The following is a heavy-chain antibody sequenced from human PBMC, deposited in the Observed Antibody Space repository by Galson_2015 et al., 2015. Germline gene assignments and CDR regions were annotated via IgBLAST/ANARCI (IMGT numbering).Heavy chain of an antibody. J-gene: IGHJ4*02. V-gene: IGHV4-4*02. CDR1: GGSISSSNW. CDR3: ARAAVNRGTPFDY. D-gene: IGHD6-25*01. Sequence: SETLSLTCAVSGGSISSSNWWSWVRQPPGKGLEWIGEIYHSGSTNYNPSLKSRVTISVDKSRNQFSLKLSSVTAADTAVYYCARAAVNRGTPFDYWGQGTLVTVSS. CDR2: IYHSGST.